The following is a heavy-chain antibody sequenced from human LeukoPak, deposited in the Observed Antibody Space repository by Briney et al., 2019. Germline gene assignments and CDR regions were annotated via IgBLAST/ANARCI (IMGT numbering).Heavy chain of an antibody. J-gene: IGHJ5*02. D-gene: IGHD3-10*01. CDR2: SSNSGVS. CDR1: DDSITSSY. Sequence: SETLSLTCTVSDDSITSSYWSWIRQAPGTGLGWIGYSSNSGVSNYKPSLRSRVTMSVDTSKNQFSLMLSSVTAADTAVYYCARHGSWYNYFDPWGQGTLVIVSS. V-gene: IGHV4-59*01. CDR3: ARHGSWYNYFDP.